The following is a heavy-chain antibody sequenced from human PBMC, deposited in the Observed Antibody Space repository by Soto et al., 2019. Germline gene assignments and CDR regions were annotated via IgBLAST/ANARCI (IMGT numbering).Heavy chain of an antibody. V-gene: IGHV1-18*01. CDR3: ARADYGDDDY. Sequence: QVQLVQSGAEVKKPGASVKVSCKASGYTFSSYRSSWVRQAPGQGPEWMGWIHAYNGDTKYAQKFQDRLIMTTDTSTSTAYMELRSLTSDDTAVYYCARADYGDDDYWGQGTLVTVSS. J-gene: IGHJ4*02. D-gene: IGHD4-17*01. CDR2: IHAYNGDT. CDR1: GYTFSSYR.